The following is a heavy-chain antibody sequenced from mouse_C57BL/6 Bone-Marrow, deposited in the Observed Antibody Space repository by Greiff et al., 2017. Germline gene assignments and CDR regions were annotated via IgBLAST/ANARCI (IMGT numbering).Heavy chain of an antibody. Sequence: QVQLQQPGAELVMPGASVKLSCKASGYTFTSYWMHWVKQRPGQGLEWIGEIDPYDSYTNYNQKFKGKYTLTVAKSSSTAYMQLSSLTSGDSAVYYCARNSYAMDYWGQGTSVTVSS. V-gene: IGHV1-69*01. CDR3: ARNSYAMDY. CDR2: IDPYDSYT. J-gene: IGHJ4*01. CDR1: GYTFTSYW.